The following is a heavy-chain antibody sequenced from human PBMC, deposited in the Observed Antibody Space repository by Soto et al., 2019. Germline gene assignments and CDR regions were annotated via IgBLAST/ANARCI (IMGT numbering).Heavy chain of an antibody. J-gene: IGHJ4*02. CDR1: VFTFSNAW. CDR3: AVNDYLDY. CDR2: IKRKSDGGTT. V-gene: IGHV3-15*01. Sequence: PGGALRPSCAASVFTFSNAWMIWVRQAPGKGLEWVGRIKRKSDGGTTDYAAPVKGRFTISRDDSANTLYLQMNSLKTEDTAVYFCAVNDYLDYWGQGALVTVSS.